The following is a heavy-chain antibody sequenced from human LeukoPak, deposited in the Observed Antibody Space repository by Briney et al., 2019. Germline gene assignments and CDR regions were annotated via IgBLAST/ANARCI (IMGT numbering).Heavy chain of an antibody. Sequence: GGPLRLSCAASRFTFGSFDMHWVRQAPGKGLEWVTFIRFDGSNKYYADSVKGRFTISRDNSKNTLYLQMSSLRPEDTAVYYCARQIGVSIDYWGQGTLVTDSS. CDR2: IRFDGSNK. D-gene: IGHD5/OR15-5a*01. CDR1: RFTFGSFD. V-gene: IGHV3-30*02. CDR3: ARQIGVSIDY. J-gene: IGHJ4*02.